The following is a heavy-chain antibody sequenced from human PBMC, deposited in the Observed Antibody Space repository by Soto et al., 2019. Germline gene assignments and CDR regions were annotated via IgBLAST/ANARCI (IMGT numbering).Heavy chain of an antibody. D-gene: IGHD3-3*02. CDR1: GDSISSSNSH. Sequence: WETLSLTCTVSGDSISSSNSHWGWTRQPPGKGLEYIGSVYYGGAIFYSGNIYYNPSLKSRVTISVDTSKNQFSLRLSSVTAADTGVYYCVRYDRINMKPYSPEGFHIWGQGTMVTVSS. CDR2: VYYGGAIFYSGNI. V-gene: IGHV4-39*01. CDR3: VRYDRINMKPYSPEGFHI. J-gene: IGHJ3*02.